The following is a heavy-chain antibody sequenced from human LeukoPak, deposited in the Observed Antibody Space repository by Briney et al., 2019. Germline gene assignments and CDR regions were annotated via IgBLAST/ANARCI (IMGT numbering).Heavy chain of an antibody. CDR3: ARRLMVRGVISY. Sequence: KPSETLSLTCTVSGGSISSSSYYWGWIRQPPGKGLEWIGSIYYSGSTYYNPSLKSRVTISVDTSKSQFSLKLSSVTAADTAVYYCARRLMVRGVISYWGQGTLVTVSS. J-gene: IGHJ4*02. D-gene: IGHD3-10*01. CDR1: GGSISSSSYY. CDR2: IYYSGST. V-gene: IGHV4-39*01.